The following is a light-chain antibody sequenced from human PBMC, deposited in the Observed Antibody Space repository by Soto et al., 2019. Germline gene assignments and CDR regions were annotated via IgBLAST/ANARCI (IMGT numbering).Light chain of an antibody. Sequence: QSVLTQSPSASASLGASVKLTCTLNSGHTSYAIAWHQQQPEKGPRYLMKLNSDGSHTKGDGIPDRFSGSSSGAERYLIISSLQSEDEADYYCQTWGTGAVVFGGGTKLPVL. J-gene: IGLJ2*01. CDR3: QTWGTGAVV. V-gene: IGLV4-69*01. CDR1: SGHTSYA. CDR2: LNSDGSH.